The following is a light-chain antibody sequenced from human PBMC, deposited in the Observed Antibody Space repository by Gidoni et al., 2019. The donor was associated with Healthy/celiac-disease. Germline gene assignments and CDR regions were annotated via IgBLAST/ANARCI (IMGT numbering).Light chain of an antibody. CDR2: DAS. V-gene: IGKV3-11*01. J-gene: IGKJ3*01. Sequence: EIVLTQSPATLSLSPGERATLPCRASQSVSSYLTWYQQKPGQAPRLLIYDASNRATGIPARFSGSGSGIDFTLTISSLEPEDFAVYYCQQRSNWPPLFTFGPGTKVDIK. CDR1: QSVSSY. CDR3: QQRSNWPPLFT.